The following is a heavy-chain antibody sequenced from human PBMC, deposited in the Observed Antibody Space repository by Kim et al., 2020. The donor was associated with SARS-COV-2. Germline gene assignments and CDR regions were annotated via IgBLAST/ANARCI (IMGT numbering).Heavy chain of an antibody. V-gene: IGHV1-18*01. J-gene: IGHJ4*02. CDR3: ARAPYYDILTGPTHFDY. Sequence: LQGRVTMTTDTSTSTAYMELRSLRSDDTAVYYCARAPYYDILTGPTHFDYWGQGTLVTVSS. D-gene: IGHD3-9*01.